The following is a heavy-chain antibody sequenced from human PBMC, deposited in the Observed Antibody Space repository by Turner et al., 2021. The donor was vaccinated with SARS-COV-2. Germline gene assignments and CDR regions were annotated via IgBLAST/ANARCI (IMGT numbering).Heavy chain of an antibody. J-gene: IGHJ4*02. D-gene: IGHD1-26*01. CDR1: GFTFSGYA. Sequence: VQLLESGGGLEQPGGSLRLSCAAYGFTFSGYAMCWVRQAPGKGLEWVSGISGSGDTTYYADSVKGRFTISRDNSKNTMYLQMNSLRAEDTAVYYCAKDRIVGATMGASRDWGQGILVTVSS. V-gene: IGHV3-23*01. CDR2: ISGSGDTT. CDR3: AKDRIVGATMGASRD.